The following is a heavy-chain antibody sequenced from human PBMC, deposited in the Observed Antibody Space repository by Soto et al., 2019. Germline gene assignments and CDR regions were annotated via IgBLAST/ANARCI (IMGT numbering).Heavy chain of an antibody. J-gene: IGHJ4*02. Sequence: PSETLSLTCAVSGGSVSSSNWWSWVRQPPGKGLEWIGEIYHSGSTNYNPSLKSRVTRSLDQSTNQFSLKLSSVAAADTAVYYCARGGRRVRYDSSGYPGYFDYWGQGTLVTVSS. D-gene: IGHD3-22*01. CDR3: ARGGRRVRYDSSGYPGYFDY. CDR2: IYHSGST. CDR1: GGSVSSSNW. V-gene: IGHV4-4*02.